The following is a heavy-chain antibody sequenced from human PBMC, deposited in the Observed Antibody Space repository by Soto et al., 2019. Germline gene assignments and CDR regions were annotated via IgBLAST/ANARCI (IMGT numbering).Heavy chain of an antibody. V-gene: IGHV4-30-4*01. CDR3: ATMGTPATGLYYFDY. Sequence: ASETLSLTCTVSGGSISSGNYYWSWIRQPPGKGLEWIGFISYSGSTYYNASLKSRVTISVDTSKNQFSLNLSFVTAADTAVYYCATMGTPATGLYYFDYWGQGTLVTVSS. CDR1: GGSISSGNYY. J-gene: IGHJ4*02. CDR2: ISYSGST. D-gene: IGHD1-7*01.